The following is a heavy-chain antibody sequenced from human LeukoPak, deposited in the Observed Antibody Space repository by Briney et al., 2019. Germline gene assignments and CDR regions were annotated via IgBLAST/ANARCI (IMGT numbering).Heavy chain of an antibody. CDR3: GRGQWQELHDY. CDR2: ISAYNGNT. Sequence: GASVKVSCKASGYTFTSYGISWVRQAPGQGLEWMGWISAYNGNTNYAQKLQGRVTTTTDTSISTAYMELNRLTSDDTAVYYCGRGQWQELHDYWGQGTLVTVSS. D-gene: IGHD6-19*01. V-gene: IGHV1-18*01. J-gene: IGHJ4*02. CDR1: GYTFTSYG.